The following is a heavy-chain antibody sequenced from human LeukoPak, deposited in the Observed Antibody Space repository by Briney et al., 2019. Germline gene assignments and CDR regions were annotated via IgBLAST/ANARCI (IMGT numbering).Heavy chain of an antibody. V-gene: IGHV3-23*01. CDR2: ISGSGGST. CDR1: GFTFSSYS. CDR3: AKGDGSSSARGYFDY. J-gene: IGHJ4*02. D-gene: IGHD6-6*01. Sequence: GGSLRLSCAASGFTFSSYSMNWVRQAPGKGLEWVSAISGSGGSTYYADSVKGRFTISRDNSKNTLYLQMNSLRAEDTAVYYCAKGDGSSSARGYFDYWGQGTLVTVSS.